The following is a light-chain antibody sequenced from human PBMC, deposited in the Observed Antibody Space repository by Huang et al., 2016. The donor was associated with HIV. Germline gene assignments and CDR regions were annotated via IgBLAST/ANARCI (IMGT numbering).Light chain of an antibody. CDR2: GAS. V-gene: IGKV3-20*01. CDR3: HQYGTSPPDT. CDR1: QSVTSSY. Sequence: EIVLTQSPGTLSLSPGERATLYCRASQSVTSSYLAWYQQKPGQAPRLIIYGASTRASGIPDRISGSGSGTDFTLTISRLEPEDFAIYYCHQYGTSPPDTFGQGTILEIK. J-gene: IGKJ2*01.